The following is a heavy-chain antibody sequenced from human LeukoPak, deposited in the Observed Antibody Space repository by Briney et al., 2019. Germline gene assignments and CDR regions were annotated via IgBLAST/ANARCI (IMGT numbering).Heavy chain of an antibody. Sequence: PGRSLRLSCAASGFTFNNYGMHYVRQAPGKGLEWVAVISDDGRNKNYADSVKGRFTISRDSSNNTLYLQTNSLRAEDTGVYFCAKDRETTASGTFDFRGQGTLVTVSS. V-gene: IGHV3-30*18. CDR1: GFTFNNYG. CDR2: ISDDGRNK. D-gene: IGHD6-13*01. CDR3: AKDRETTASGTFDF. J-gene: IGHJ4*02.